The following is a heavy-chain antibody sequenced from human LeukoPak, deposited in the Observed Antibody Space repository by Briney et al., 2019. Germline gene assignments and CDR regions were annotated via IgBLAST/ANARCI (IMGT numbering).Heavy chain of an antibody. V-gene: IGHV4-4*07. CDR2: IYTSGST. Sequence: PSETLSLTCTVSGGSISSHYWSWIRQPAGKGLEWIGRIYTSGSTNYNPSLKSRVTMSVDTSKNQFSLKLSSVTAADTAVYYCARDLGVPNYDSSGSYFDYWGQGTLVTVSS. J-gene: IGHJ4*02. CDR1: GGSISSHY. D-gene: IGHD3-22*01. CDR3: ARDLGVPNYDSSGSYFDY.